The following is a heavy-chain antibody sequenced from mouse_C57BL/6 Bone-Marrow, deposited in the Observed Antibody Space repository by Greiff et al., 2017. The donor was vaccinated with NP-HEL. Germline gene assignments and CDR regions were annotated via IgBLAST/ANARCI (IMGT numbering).Heavy chain of an antibody. D-gene: IGHD1-1*01. CDR1: GYTFTSYW. J-gene: IGHJ2*01. V-gene: IGHV1-64*01. CDR2: IHPNSGST. Sequence: QVQLQQSGAELVKPGASVKLSCKASGYTFTSYWMHWVKQRPGQGLEWIGMIHPNSGSTNYNEKFKSKATLTVDKSSSTAYMQLSSLTSEDSAVYYCAGYYYGSSFDYWGQGTTLTVSS. CDR3: AGYYYGSSFDY.